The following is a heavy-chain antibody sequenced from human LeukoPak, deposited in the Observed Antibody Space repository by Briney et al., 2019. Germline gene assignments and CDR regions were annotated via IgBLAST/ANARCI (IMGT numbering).Heavy chain of an antibody. CDR1: GFTFSSYE. Sequence: GGSLRLSCAASGFTFSSYEMNWVRQAPGKGLEWVSYISSSGSTIYYADSVKGRFTISRDNAKTSLYLQMNSLRAEDTAVYYCARYFSGYSSSLDYWGQGTLVTVSS. CDR2: ISSSGSTI. CDR3: ARYFSGYSSSLDY. V-gene: IGHV3-48*03. D-gene: IGHD6-6*01. J-gene: IGHJ4*02.